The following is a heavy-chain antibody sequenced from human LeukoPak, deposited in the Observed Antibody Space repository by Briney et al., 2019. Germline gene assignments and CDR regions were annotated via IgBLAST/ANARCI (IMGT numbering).Heavy chain of an antibody. CDR1: GGSLSSSSYY. Sequence: SETLSLTCTVSGGSLSSSSYYWGWIRQPPGTGLEWIGSIYYSGSTYYNPSLKSRVTISVDTSKNQFSLKLSSVTAADTAVYYCARESGYYYDLEYWGQGTLVTVSS. V-gene: IGHV4-39*02. CDR3: ARESGYYYDLEY. CDR2: IYYSGST. D-gene: IGHD3-22*01. J-gene: IGHJ4*02.